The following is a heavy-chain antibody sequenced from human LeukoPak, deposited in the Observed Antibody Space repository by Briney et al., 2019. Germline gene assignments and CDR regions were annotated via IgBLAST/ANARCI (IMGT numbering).Heavy chain of an antibody. V-gene: IGHV3-7*01. CDR2: IKQEGSEK. D-gene: IGHD4-23*01. J-gene: IGHJ4*02. CDR1: GFTFSSYW. CDR3: ARDRYGGTDY. Sequence: GGSLLLSCAASGFTFSSYWMSWVRPAPGKGLEWVANIKQEGSEKYYVGSVKGRFTISRDNAKNPLYLQMNSLRAEDTAVYYCARDRYGGTDYWGQGTLVTVSS.